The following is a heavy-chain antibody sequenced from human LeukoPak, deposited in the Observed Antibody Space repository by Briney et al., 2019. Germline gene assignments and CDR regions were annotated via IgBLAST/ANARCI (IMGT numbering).Heavy chain of an antibody. CDR2: MRSDGSTK. Sequence: GGSLRLSCASSGFSFSSYGMHWVSQAPGKGLEWVAYMRSDGSTKYYADSVKGRFTISRDNSKNTLYLQMNSLRPEDTAVYYCAIGYDSSGYYLDQWGQGTLVTVFS. CDR3: AIGYDSSGYYLDQ. J-gene: IGHJ4*02. CDR1: GFSFSSYG. D-gene: IGHD3-22*01. V-gene: IGHV3-30*02.